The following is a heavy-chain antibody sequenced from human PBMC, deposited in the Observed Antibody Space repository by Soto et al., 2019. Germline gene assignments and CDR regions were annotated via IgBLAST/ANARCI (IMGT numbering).Heavy chain of an antibody. Sequence: ASVKVSCKASGYTFTSYGISWVRQAPGQGLEWMGWISAYNGNTNYAQKLQGRVTMTTDTSTSTAYMELRSLRSDDTAVYYCARDSPYYDSSGYSAPSDYSGQGPLVTVSS. J-gene: IGHJ4*02. D-gene: IGHD3-22*01. CDR1: GYTFTSYG. CDR3: ARDSPYYDSSGYSAPSDY. CDR2: ISAYNGNT. V-gene: IGHV1-18*01.